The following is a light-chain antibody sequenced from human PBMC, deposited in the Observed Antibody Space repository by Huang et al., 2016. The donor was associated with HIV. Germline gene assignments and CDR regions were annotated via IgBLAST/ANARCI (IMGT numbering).Light chain of an antibody. J-gene: IGKJ2*01. Sequence: DIQMTQSPSSLSASVGDRVTITCRASQGITHSLVWYQQKPGKAPILPLSDASRLASWVPARFSGSGSGTYYTLTISILQPEDFATYYCQQYYSSPPAFGQGTKLEIK. CDR2: DAS. CDR1: QGITHS. V-gene: IGKV1-NL1*01. CDR3: QQYYSSPPA.